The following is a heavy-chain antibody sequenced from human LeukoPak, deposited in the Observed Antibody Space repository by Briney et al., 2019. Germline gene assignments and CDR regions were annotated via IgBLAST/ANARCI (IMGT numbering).Heavy chain of an antibody. CDR2: ISSSSSYI. CDR1: GFTFSIYS. J-gene: IGHJ4*02. Sequence: GGSLRLSCAASGFTFSIYSMTWVRQAPGKGLEWVSLISSSSSYINYADSVKGRFTISRDNAKNSLYLQMNSLRAEDSAVYYCARGRDCSDGTCYLGRDYWGQGTLVTVSS. D-gene: IGHD2-15*01. V-gene: IGHV3-21*01. CDR3: ARGRDCSDGTCYLGRDY.